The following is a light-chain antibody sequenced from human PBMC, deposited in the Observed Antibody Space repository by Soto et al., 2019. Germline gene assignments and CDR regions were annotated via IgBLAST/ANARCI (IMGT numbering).Light chain of an antibody. V-gene: IGKV3-20*01. CDR2: GAS. CDR3: HQYDSWT. J-gene: IGKJ1*01. Sequence: EIVLTQSPGTLSLSPGEGATLSCRASQSVSSSYLAWYQQKPGXAPXLLIYGASSRATGIPDRFSGSGSGTDFTLTISRLEPEDFAVYYCHQYDSWTFGQGTKVDIK. CDR1: QSVSSSY.